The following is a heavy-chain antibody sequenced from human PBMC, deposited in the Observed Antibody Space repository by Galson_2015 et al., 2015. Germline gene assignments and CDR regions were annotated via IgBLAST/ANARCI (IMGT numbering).Heavy chain of an antibody. Sequence: SLRLSCAASEFTFSSYYMSWVRQAPGKGLEWVSSISSTTTYIYYADSVKGRFTISRDNAKNSLYLQMNSLGAEDTAVYYCARQILEYDFWSGYYPTNFDYWGQGTLVTV. CDR2: ISSTTTYI. CDR1: EFTFSSYY. J-gene: IGHJ4*02. CDR3: ARQILEYDFWSGYYPTNFDY. D-gene: IGHD3-3*01. V-gene: IGHV3-21*01.